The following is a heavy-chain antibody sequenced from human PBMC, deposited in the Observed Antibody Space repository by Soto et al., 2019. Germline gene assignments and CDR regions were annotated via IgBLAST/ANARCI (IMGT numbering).Heavy chain of an antibody. D-gene: IGHD6-25*01. Sequence: GGSLRLSCAASGFNVSSNYMSWVRQAPGKGLEWVSVLYSGGSTYYADSVKGRFTISRDNSKNTLYLQMNSLRAEDTAVHYCARAQRTHLFGGHPILFSPWGQGTLVTVSS. J-gene: IGHJ5*02. V-gene: IGHV3-53*01. CDR1: GFNVSSNY. CDR2: LYSGGST. CDR3: ARAQRTHLFGGHPILFSP.